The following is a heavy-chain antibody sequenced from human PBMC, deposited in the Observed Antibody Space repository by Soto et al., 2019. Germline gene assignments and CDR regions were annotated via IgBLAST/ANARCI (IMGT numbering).Heavy chain of an antibody. J-gene: IGHJ3*02. CDR3: ARVPWTTVTTGWAFDI. Sequence: QVQLVESGGGVVQPGRSLRLSCAASGFTFSSYAMHWVRQAPGKGLEWVAVISYDGSNKYYADSVKGRFTISRDNSKNTLYLKMNSLRAEDTAVYYCARVPWTTVTTGWAFDIWGQGTMVTVSS. CDR1: GFTFSSYA. CDR2: ISYDGSNK. V-gene: IGHV3-30-3*01. D-gene: IGHD4-17*01.